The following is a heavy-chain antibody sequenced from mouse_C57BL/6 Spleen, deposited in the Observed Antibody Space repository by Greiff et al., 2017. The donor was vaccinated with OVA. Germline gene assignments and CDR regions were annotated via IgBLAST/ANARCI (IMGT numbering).Heavy chain of an antibody. CDR1: GYTFTSYW. Sequence: QVQLQQPGAELVKPGASVKLSCKASGYTFTSYWMHWVKQRPGQGLEWIGMIHPNSGSTNYNEKFKSKATLTVDKSSSTAYMQLSSLTSEDSAVDYCARSLTGRAMDYWGQGTSVTVSS. V-gene: IGHV1-64*01. CDR2: IHPNSGST. J-gene: IGHJ4*01. D-gene: IGHD4-1*01. CDR3: ARSLTGRAMDY.